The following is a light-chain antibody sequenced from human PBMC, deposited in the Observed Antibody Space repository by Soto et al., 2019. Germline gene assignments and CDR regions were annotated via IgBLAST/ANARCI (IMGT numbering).Light chain of an antibody. CDR2: EVS. CDR1: SSDVGGYNF. J-gene: IGLJ2*01. CDR3: SSYARNRDVL. V-gene: IGLV2-8*01. Sequence: QSVLTQPPSASGSPGQSVTISCTGTSSDVGGYNFVSWYQQHPGKAPKLMIYEVSERPSGVPDRFSGSKSGNTASLTVSGLQAEDEADYYCSSYARNRDVLFGGGTKVTVL.